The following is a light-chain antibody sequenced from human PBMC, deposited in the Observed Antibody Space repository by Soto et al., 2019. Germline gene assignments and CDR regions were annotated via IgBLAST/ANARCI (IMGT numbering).Light chain of an antibody. CDR1: QSISSW. V-gene: IGKV1-5*01. J-gene: IGKJ1*01. Sequence: DIQMTQSPSTLSASVGDRVTITCRASQSISSWLAWYQQKPGKAPKLLIYDASSLESGVPSRFSGSGSGTEFTLTISSLQPEDFATYYCQQYNSYSPTWTFGQGTKV. CDR3: QQYNSYSPTWT. CDR2: DAS.